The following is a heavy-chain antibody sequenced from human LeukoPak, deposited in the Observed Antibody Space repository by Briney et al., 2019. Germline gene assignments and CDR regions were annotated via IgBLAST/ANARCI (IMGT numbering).Heavy chain of an antibody. Sequence: GGSLRLSCAASGFTFSSYEMNWVRQAPGKGLEWVAVISYDGSNKYYADSVKGRFTISRDNSKNTLYLQMNSLRAEDTAVYYCAKGGSATIDYWGQGTLVTVSS. CDR1: GFTFSSYE. D-gene: IGHD2-15*01. CDR2: ISYDGSNK. CDR3: AKGGSATIDY. V-gene: IGHV3-30*18. J-gene: IGHJ4*02.